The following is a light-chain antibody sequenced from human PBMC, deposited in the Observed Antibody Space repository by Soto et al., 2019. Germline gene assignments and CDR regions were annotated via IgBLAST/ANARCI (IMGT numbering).Light chain of an antibody. CDR2: AAS. Sequence: DIQMTQSPSSLSASVGNRVTITCRASQSISSFLNWYQQKPGKAPKLLIYAASTLQNEVPSRFSGRGSGTDFTLTIIGLQSEDFATYYCQQSYTTPRTFGAGTKVDIK. CDR1: QSISSF. J-gene: IGKJ4*02. CDR3: QQSYTTPRT. V-gene: IGKV1-39*01.